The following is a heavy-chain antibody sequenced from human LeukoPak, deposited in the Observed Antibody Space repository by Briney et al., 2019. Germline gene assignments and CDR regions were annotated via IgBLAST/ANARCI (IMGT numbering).Heavy chain of an antibody. CDR2: ISSSGSST. CDR1: GFTFSDYY. J-gene: IGHJ4*02. D-gene: IGHD6-6*01. V-gene: IGHV3-11*01. CDR3: AKDRAPLSTAAQWDFDY. Sequence: GGSLRLSCAASGFTFSDYYMSWIRQAPGKGLEWVSYISSSGSSTYYADSVKGRFTISRDNSKNTLYLQMNSLRAEDTAVYYCAKDRAPLSTAAQWDFDYWGQGTLVTVSS.